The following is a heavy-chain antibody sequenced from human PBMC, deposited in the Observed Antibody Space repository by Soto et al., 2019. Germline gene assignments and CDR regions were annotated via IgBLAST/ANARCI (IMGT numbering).Heavy chain of an antibody. Sequence: GGSLRLSCAASGFTFSSYAMSWVRQAPGKGLEWVSAISGSGGSTYYADSVKGRFTISRDNSKNTLYLQMNSLRAEDTAVYYCAKLTGALYYYYYGMDVWGQGTTVTVSS. CDR3: AKLTGALYYYYYGMDV. CDR2: ISGSGGST. D-gene: IGHD7-27*01. CDR1: GFTFSSYA. V-gene: IGHV3-23*01. J-gene: IGHJ6*02.